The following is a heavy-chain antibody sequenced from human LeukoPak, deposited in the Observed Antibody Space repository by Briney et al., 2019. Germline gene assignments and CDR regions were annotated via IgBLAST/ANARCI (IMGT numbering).Heavy chain of an antibody. V-gene: IGHV4-59*12. CDR3: ARRRWGDAFDI. Sequence: SETLSLTCTVSGGSISSYYWSWIRQPPGKGLEWIGYIYYSGSTYYNPSLKSRVTMSVDTSKNQFSLKLSSVTAADTAVYYCARRRWGDAFDIWGQGTMVTVSS. CDR1: GGSISSYY. CDR2: IYYSGST. D-gene: IGHD3-16*01. J-gene: IGHJ3*02.